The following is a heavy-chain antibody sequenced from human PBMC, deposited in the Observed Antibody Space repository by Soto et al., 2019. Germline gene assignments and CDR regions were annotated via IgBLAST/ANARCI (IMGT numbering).Heavy chain of an antibody. CDR3: AKARGSSTPAPGSY. D-gene: IGHD3-16*01. V-gene: IGHV3-23*01. CDR2: ISGSGGST. J-gene: IGHJ4*02. CDR1: GFTFGSYA. Sequence: GGSLRLSCAASGFTFGSYAMSWVRQAPGRGLEWVSAISGSGGSTYYADSVKGRFTISRDNSKNTLYLQMNSLGAEDTAIYYCAKARGSSTPAPGSYWGQGSLVTVSS.